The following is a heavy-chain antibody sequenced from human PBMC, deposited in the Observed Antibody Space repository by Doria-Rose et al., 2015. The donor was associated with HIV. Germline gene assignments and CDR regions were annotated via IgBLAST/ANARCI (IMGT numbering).Heavy chain of an antibody. CDR3: ARDGYYGSTYYFDY. CDR1: GGSIGSGSYS. V-gene: IGHV4-61*02. Sequence: GGSIGSGSYSWSWIRQPAGKGLEWIGRVYTSGSTYYSPSLKSRVTISVNTSRYQFSLKLSSVTAADTAVYYCARDGYYGSTYYFDYWGQGTLVTVSS. CDR2: VYTSGST. J-gene: IGHJ4*02. D-gene: IGHD3-10*01.